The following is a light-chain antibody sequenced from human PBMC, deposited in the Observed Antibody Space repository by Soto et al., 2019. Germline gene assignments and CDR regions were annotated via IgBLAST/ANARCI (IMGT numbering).Light chain of an antibody. CDR3: QTWGTGIQV. Sequence: QSVLTQSPSASASLGTSVKLTCTLSSRHSSYAIAWHQQQPEKGPRYLMKLNSDGSHSKGDGIPDRFSGSSSGAERYLTISSLQSEDEADYYCQTWGTGIQVFGTGTKLTVL. CDR1: SRHSSYA. V-gene: IGLV4-69*01. J-gene: IGLJ1*01. CDR2: LNSDGSH.